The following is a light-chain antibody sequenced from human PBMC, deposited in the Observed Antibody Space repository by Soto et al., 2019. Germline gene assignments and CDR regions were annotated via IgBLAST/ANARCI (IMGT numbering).Light chain of an antibody. CDR3: QSYDAGLSASV. V-gene: IGLV2-11*01. J-gene: IGLJ3*02. Sequence: QSALTQPRSVSGSPGQSVTISCTGSSSDVGAYNYASWYQQHPGTAPKLMIHDVNKRPSGVPDRFSGSKSGNTASLTITGLQAEDEADYYCQSYDAGLSASVFGGGTQLTVL. CDR2: DVN. CDR1: SSDVGAYNY.